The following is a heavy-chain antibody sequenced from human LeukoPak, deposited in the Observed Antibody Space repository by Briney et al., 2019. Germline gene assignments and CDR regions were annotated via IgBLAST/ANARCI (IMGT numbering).Heavy chain of an antibody. Sequence: GESLKISCKGSGYSFTSYWIGWVRQMPGKGLEWMGIIYPGDSDTRYSPSFQGQVTISADKSISTAYLQWSSLTASDTAMYYCARRYPTGYDAFDIWGQGTMVTVSS. J-gene: IGHJ3*02. CDR2: IYPGDSDT. CDR1: GYSFTSYW. D-gene: IGHD3-16*02. V-gene: IGHV5-51*01. CDR3: ARRYPTGYDAFDI.